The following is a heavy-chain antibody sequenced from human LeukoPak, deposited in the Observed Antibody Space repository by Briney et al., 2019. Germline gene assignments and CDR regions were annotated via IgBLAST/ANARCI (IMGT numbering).Heavy chain of an antibody. CDR3: AKDLHGDRRLDAFDI. Sequence: GGSLRLSCAASGFTFNNYAMNWVRQAPGKGLEWVPAISGSGGDTYYADSVKGRFTISRDNSKNTLYLQMSSLRAEDTAVYYCAKDLHGDRRLDAFDIWGQGTMVTVSS. J-gene: IGHJ3*02. CDR2: ISGSGGDT. D-gene: IGHD7-27*01. V-gene: IGHV3-23*01. CDR1: GFTFNNYA.